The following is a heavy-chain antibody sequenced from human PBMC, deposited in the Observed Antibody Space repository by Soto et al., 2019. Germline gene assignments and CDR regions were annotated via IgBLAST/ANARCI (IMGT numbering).Heavy chain of an antibody. J-gene: IGHJ4*02. CDR1: GFTFTSSA. CDR2: IVVGSGNT. CDR3: AAVGYSYGPTEFDY. Sequence: QMQLVQSGPEVKKPGTSVKVSCKASGFTFTSSAVQWVRQARGQRLAWIGWIVVGSGNTNYAQKFQERVTITRDMSTSTAYMELSSLRSEDTAVYYCAAVGYSYGPTEFDYWGQGTLVTVSS. V-gene: IGHV1-58*01. D-gene: IGHD5-18*01.